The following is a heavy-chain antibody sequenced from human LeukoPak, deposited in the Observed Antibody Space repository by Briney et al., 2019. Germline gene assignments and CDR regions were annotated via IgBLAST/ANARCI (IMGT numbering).Heavy chain of an antibody. J-gene: IGHJ4*02. Sequence: PSETLSLTCTVFGGSISSGDYYWSWIRQPPGTGLEWIGYVFYSGSTYYNPSLKSRVTMSVDTSNNHFSLRLSSVTAADTAVYYCARVRDYYDTSGSFTSGRLYYFDYWGQGTLVTVSS. D-gene: IGHD3-22*01. V-gene: IGHV4-30-4*01. CDR3: ARVRDYYDTSGSFTSGRLYYFDY. CDR1: GGSISSGDYY. CDR2: VFYSGST.